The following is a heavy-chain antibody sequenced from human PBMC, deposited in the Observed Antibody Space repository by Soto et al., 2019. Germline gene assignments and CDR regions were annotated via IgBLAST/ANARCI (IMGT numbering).Heavy chain of an antibody. D-gene: IGHD6-13*01. CDR3: ARHTDSSSWYFDY. Sequence: SETLSLSCTVAGGSISSYYGSWIRQPPGKGLEWIGYIYYSGSTNYNPSLKSRVTISVDTSKNQFSLKLSSVTAADTAVYYCARHTDSSSWYFDYWGQGTLVTVSS. V-gene: IGHV4-59*08. CDR1: GGSISSYY. J-gene: IGHJ4*02. CDR2: IYYSGST.